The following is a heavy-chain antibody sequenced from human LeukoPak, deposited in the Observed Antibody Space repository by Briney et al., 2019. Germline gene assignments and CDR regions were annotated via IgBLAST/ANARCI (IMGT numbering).Heavy chain of an antibody. V-gene: IGHV3-7*05. CDR1: GFTFSTYW. J-gene: IGHJ3*02. CDR3: VRGGGAFDI. CDR2: IKYDGSEQ. D-gene: IGHD5-12*01. Sequence: GGSLRLSCAASGFTFSTYWLTWVRQAPGKGLEWVANIKYDGSEQYYVDSVKGRFTISRDNVKNSLSPQMNSLRVEDTAVYYCVRGGGAFDIWGQGTMVTVSS.